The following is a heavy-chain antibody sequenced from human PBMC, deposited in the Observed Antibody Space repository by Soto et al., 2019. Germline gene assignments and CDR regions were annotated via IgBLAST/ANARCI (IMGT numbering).Heavy chain of an antibody. CDR2: SKAKGSNYAT. D-gene: IGHD1-1*01. CDR1: GFTSSDHD. CDR3: AKDRPRRTSGYFFDY. V-gene: IGHV3-72*01. Sequence: PGGSLRLSCAASGFTSSDHDMDLVRQAPGKGLEWVGRSKAKGSNYATEYATAVKGRFTISREDSKNSLHLQMNSLRTEDTAVYYCAKDRPRRTSGYFFDYWGQGTPVTVSS. J-gene: IGHJ4*02.